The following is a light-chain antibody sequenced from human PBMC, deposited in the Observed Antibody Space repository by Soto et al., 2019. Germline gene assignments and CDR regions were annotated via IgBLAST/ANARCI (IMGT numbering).Light chain of an antibody. J-gene: IGKJ5*01. V-gene: IGKV3-11*01. CDR3: QQRSNWPPIT. Sequence: EIVLTQSPATLSLSPGERATLSCRASQSVYRYLAWYQQKPGQAPRLLIYDTSNRAAGIPARFSGRGSETDFTLTISSLEPEDFAVYYCQQRSNWPPITFGQGTRLE. CDR2: DTS. CDR1: QSVYRY.